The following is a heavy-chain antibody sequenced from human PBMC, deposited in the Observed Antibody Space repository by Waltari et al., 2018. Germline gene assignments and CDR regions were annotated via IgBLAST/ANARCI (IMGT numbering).Heavy chain of an antibody. V-gene: IGHV4-59*11. CDR3: ARTYYYDSSGSDL. D-gene: IGHD3-22*01. CDR1: GGSISSHY. Sequence: QVQLQESGPGLVKPSETLSLTCTVSGGSISSHYWSWIRQPPGKGLEWIGYIYYSGSTNYNPSLKSRVTISVDTSKNQFSLKLSSVTAADTAVYYCARTYYYDSSGSDLWGRGTLVTVSS. J-gene: IGHJ2*01. CDR2: IYYSGST.